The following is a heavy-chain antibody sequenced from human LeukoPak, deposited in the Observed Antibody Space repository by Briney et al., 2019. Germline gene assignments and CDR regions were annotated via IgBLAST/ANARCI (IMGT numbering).Heavy chain of an antibody. V-gene: IGHV3-9*01. CDR1: GFTFDDYA. Sequence: PGRSLRLSCAASGFTFDDYAMHWVRQAPGKGLEWVSGISWNSGSIGYADSVKGRFTISRDNAKNSLYLQMNSLRAEDTAVYYCARENSRRVYFDYWGQGTLVTVSS. CDR3: ARENSRRVYFDY. D-gene: IGHD2/OR15-2a*01. J-gene: IGHJ4*02. CDR2: ISWNSGSI.